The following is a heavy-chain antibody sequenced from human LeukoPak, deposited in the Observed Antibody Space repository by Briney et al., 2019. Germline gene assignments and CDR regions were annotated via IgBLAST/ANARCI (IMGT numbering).Heavy chain of an antibody. V-gene: IGHV3-21*01. CDR1: GFTFSSYC. Sequence: PGGSMRLSCAASGFTFSSYCMNWVRQAPGKGLEWVSSISSSSSYIYYADSVKGRFTISRDNAKNSLYLQMNSLRAEDTAVYYCARVAENHFDYWGQGTLVTVSS. J-gene: IGHJ4*02. CDR2: ISSSSSYI. D-gene: IGHD1-14*01. CDR3: ARVAENHFDY.